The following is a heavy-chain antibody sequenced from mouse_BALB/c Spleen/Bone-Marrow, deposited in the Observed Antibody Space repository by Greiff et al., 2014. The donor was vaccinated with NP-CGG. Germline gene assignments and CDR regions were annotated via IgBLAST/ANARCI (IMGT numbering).Heavy chain of an antibody. Sequence: VQLVESGAELMKPGASVKISCKATGYTFSSYWIEWVKQRPGHGLEWIGEILPGSGSTNYNEKFKGKATFTADTSSNTAYMQPSSLTSEDSAVYYCARREVSYYYDYWGQGTTLTVSS. CDR1: GYTFSSYW. D-gene: IGHD2-12*01. CDR3: ARREVSYYYDY. J-gene: IGHJ2*01. V-gene: IGHV1-9*01. CDR2: ILPGSGST.